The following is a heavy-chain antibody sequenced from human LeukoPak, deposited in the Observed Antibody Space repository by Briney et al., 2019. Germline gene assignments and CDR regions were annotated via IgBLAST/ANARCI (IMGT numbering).Heavy chain of an antibody. J-gene: IGHJ4*02. D-gene: IGHD3-10*01. V-gene: IGHV3-30*02. CDR3: AKEGGSRYYFDY. CDR1: GFTFSSYG. Sequence: GGSLRLSCAASGFTFSSYGMHWVRQAPGKGLEWVAFIRYDGSNKYYADSVKGRFTISRDNSKNTLYLQMNSLRAEDTAVYHCAKEGGSRYYFDYWGQGTLVTVSS. CDR2: IRYDGSNK.